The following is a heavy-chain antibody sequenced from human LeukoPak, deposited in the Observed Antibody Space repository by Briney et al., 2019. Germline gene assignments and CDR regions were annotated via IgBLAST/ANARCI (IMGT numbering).Heavy chain of an antibody. CDR1: GFTFSRYW. CDR3: ARVDCSGGSCYFDY. CDR2: INSDGSST. V-gene: IGHV3-74*01. J-gene: IGHJ4*02. Sequence: GGSLRLTCAASGFTFSRYWMHWVRHTPGKGLVWVSRINSDGSSTRYADSVKGRFTISRDNAKNTLDLQMSSLRAEDTAVYYCARVDCSGGSCYFDYWGQGTLVTVSS. D-gene: IGHD2-15*01.